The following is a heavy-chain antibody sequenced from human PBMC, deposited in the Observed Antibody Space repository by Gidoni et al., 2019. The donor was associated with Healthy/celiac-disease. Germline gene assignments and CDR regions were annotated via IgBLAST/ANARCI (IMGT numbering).Heavy chain of an antibody. CDR2: ISYDGSNK. CDR1: GFTFSSYR. Sequence: QVQLVESGGGVVQPGRSLRLSCAASGFTFSSYRMHWVRQAPGKGLEWVAVISYDGSNKYYADSVKGRFTISRDNSKNTLYLQMNSLRAEDTAVYYCAKDLQRYCSSTSCYTLGYWGQGTLVTVSS. D-gene: IGHD2-2*02. CDR3: AKDLQRYCSSTSCYTLGY. J-gene: IGHJ4*02. V-gene: IGHV3-30*18.